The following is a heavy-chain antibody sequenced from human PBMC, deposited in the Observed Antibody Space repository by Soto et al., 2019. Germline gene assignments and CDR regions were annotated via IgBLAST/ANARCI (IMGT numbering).Heavy chain of an antibody. J-gene: IGHJ4*02. Sequence: ASVKVSCKASGYTFTSYGISWVRQAPGQGLEWMGWISAYNGNTNYAQKLQGRVTMTTDTSTSTAYMELRSLRSDDTAVYYCARAVQDDSGYEIFDYWGQGTLVTVSS. CDR1: GYTFTSYG. V-gene: IGHV1-18*01. CDR3: ARAVQDDSGYEIFDY. D-gene: IGHD5-12*01. CDR2: ISAYNGNT.